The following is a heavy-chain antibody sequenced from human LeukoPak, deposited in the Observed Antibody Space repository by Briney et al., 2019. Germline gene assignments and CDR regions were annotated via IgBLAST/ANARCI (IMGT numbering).Heavy chain of an antibody. CDR2: TYYRSKWNT. CDR3: ARDPDSSYEWGPFDP. Sequence: SQTLSLTCAISGDSVSSNSASWNWIRQSPSRGLEWLGRTYYRSKWNTDYAVSVRGRITINPDTSKNQFSLYLNSVTPEDTAVYYCARDPDSSYEWGPFDPWGQGTLVTVSS. V-gene: IGHV6-1*01. J-gene: IGHJ5*02. CDR1: GDSVSSNSAS. D-gene: IGHD1-26*01.